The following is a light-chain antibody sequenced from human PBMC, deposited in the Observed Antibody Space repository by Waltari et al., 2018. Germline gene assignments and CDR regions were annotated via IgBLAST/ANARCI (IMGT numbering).Light chain of an antibody. CDR3: YSATDNYWV. Sequence: SSELTQPSSVSVSPGQTARITCSGHVLTEEFTRWFQRKPGQAPVVIIYKGNERPSGIPARFSASSSGTTVTLTISGAQVEDEADYYCYSATDNYWVFGGGTKLTVL. CDR2: KGN. CDR1: VLTEEF. V-gene: IGLV3-27*01. J-gene: IGLJ3*02.